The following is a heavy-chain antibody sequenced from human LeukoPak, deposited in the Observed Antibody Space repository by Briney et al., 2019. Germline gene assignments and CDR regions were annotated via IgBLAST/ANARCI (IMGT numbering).Heavy chain of an antibody. CDR2: INPSGGST. J-gene: IGHJ4*02. V-gene: IGHV1-46*01. Sequence: ASVKVSCKASGYTFTSYYMHWVRQAPGQGLEWRGKINPSGGSTSYAQKFQGRVTMTRDTSTSTVYMELSSLRSEDTAVYYCARDLRNIAQLWSRFDYWGQGTLVTVSS. CDR1: GYTFTSYY. D-gene: IGHD5-18*01. CDR3: ARDLRNIAQLWSRFDY.